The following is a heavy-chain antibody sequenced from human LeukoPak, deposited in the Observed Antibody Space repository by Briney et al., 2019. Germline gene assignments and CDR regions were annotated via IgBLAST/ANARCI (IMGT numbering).Heavy chain of an antibody. CDR2: IKEDGSEK. V-gene: IGHV3-7*03. J-gene: IGHJ4*02. CDR3: ARDSGWWRFDF. Sequence: RGSLRLSCAASGLNFSSRWMNWVRQAPGQGLEWVASIKEDGSEKHYVDSVKGRFTISRDNGKNSLYLQMNSLRAEDTAVYYCARDSGWWRFDFWGQGTLVTVSS. CDR1: GLNFSSRW. D-gene: IGHD6-13*01.